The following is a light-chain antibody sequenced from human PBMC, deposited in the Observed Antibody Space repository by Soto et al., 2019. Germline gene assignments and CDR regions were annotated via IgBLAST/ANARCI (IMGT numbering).Light chain of an antibody. Sequence: DIEMTQSPSTLSASVGDRVTITCRASQTIRRWLAWYQQRPGKAPKVLIYDASTLESGVPARFSDSGSETQFSLTISSLQPEDSATYYCQHYNSDPWTFGQGTKVEIK. V-gene: IGKV1-5*01. CDR3: QHYNSDPWT. CDR1: QTIRRW. CDR2: DAS. J-gene: IGKJ1*01.